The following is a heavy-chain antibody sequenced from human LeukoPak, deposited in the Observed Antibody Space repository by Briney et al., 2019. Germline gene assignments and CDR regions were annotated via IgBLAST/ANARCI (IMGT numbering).Heavy chain of an antibody. V-gene: IGHV3-23*01. CDR3: AKASRNQNTAIDY. Sequence: QPGGSLRLSCAASGFTFSTYAMSWVRQAPGKGLEGVSTISGSGGSTYYADSVKGRFTISTDNSKNTLYLQMNSLRAEDTAVYYCAKASRNQNTAIDYWGQGTLVTVSS. J-gene: IGHJ4*02. CDR2: ISGSGGST. D-gene: IGHD5-18*01. CDR1: GFTFSTYA.